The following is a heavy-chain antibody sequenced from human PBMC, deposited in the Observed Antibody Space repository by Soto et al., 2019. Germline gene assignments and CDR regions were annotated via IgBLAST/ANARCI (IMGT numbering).Heavy chain of an antibody. CDR3: ARQRTSVLTEAYFDV. CDR2: IYYSGST. D-gene: IGHD2-21*02. Sequence: SETLSLTCTVTGDSISSRSYYWGWIRQPPGKGLEWIGSIYYSGSTYNNPSLRSRVAMSIDTSKDQFSLKLKSVTAADTALYFCARQRTSVLTEAYFDVWGPGFLVTVSS. V-gene: IGHV4-39*01. J-gene: IGHJ4*02. CDR1: GDSISSRSYY.